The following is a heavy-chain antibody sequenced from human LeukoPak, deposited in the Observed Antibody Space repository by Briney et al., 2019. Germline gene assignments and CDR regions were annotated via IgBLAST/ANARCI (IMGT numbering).Heavy chain of an antibody. D-gene: IGHD6-13*01. J-gene: IGHJ4*02. CDR2: IYYSGST. V-gene: IGHV4-59*01. CDR3: AREAAAGTHVFDY. CDR1: GGSISSYY. Sequence: PSETLSLTCTVSGGSISSYYWSWIRQPPGKGLEWIGYIYYSGSTNYNPSLKSRVTISVDTSKNQFSLKLSSVTAADTAVYYCAREAAAGTHVFDYWGQGTLVTVSS.